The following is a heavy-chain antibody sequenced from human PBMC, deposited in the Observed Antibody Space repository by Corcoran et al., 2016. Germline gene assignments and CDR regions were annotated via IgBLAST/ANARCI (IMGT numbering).Heavy chain of an antibody. CDR2: IWYDGSDQ. CDR1: GFTFSSYG. V-gene: IGHV3-33*01. CDR3: ASERVTMVGGRTLGYGMDG. D-gene: IGHD3-10*01. Sequence: QVQLVESGGGVVQPGRSLRLSCAASGFTFSSYGMHWVRQAPGKGLEWVAVIWYDGSDQYYADSVKGRFTISRDNSKNTLYLQMNSLRADETAVEYCASERVTMVGGRTLGYGMDGWGQGTTVTGSS. J-gene: IGHJ6*02.